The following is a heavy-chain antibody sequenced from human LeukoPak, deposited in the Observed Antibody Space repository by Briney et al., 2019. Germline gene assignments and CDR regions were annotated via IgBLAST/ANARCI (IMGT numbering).Heavy chain of an antibody. CDR2: IYHSGST. CDR1: GYSISRGYY. Sequence: PSETLSLTCTVSGYSISRGYYWGWIRQPPGKGLEWIGSIYHSGSTYYNPSLKSRVTISVDTSKNQFSLKLSSVTAADTAVYYCARGLSQWLGPSWFDPWGQGTLVTVSS. V-gene: IGHV4-38-2*02. CDR3: ARGLSQWLGPSWFDP. J-gene: IGHJ5*02. D-gene: IGHD6-19*01.